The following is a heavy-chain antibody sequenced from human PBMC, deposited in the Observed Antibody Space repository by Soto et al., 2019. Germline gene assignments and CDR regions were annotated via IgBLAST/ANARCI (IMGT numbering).Heavy chain of an antibody. D-gene: IGHD3-10*01. J-gene: IGHJ4*02. CDR2: IYPGDSDT. V-gene: IGHV5-51*01. CDR1: GYSFTSYW. Sequence: PGESLKISCKGSGYSFTSYWIGWVRQMPGKGLEWMGIIYPGDSDTRYSPSFQGQVTISADKSISTAYLQWSSLKASDTAMYYCARPFRGGNYHGSGSYFPFDYWGQGTLVTVSS. CDR3: ARPFRGGNYHGSGSYFPFDY.